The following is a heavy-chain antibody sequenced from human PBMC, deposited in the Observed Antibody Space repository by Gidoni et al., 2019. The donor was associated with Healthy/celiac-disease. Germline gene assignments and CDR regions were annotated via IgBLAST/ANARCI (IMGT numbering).Heavy chain of an antibody. D-gene: IGHD3-3*01. V-gene: IGHV3-30*01. J-gene: IGHJ5*02. CDR2: ISYDGSNK. Sequence: QVQLVESGGGVVQPGRPLGLPCAASGSTFSSSHMHWFRQDPGKGLEWVAVISYDGSNKYYADSVKGRFTISRDNSKNTLYLQMNSLRAEDTAVYYCARDPQGYYDFWSGYRNWFDPWGQGTLVTVSS. CDR1: GSTFSSSH. CDR3: ARDPQGYYDFWSGYRNWFDP.